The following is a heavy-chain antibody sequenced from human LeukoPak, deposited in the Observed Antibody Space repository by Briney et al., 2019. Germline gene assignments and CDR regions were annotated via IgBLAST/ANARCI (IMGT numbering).Heavy chain of an antibody. CDR1: GFTFSGSA. CDR3: ARGNSVLRFLEWQSPRFGFDY. CDR2: IRSKANSYAT. D-gene: IGHD3-3*01. V-gene: IGHV3-73*01. Sequence: GGSLRLSCAASGFTFSGSAMHWVRQASGKGLEWVGRIRSKANSYATAYAASVKGRFTISRDDSKNTAYLQMNSLRAEDTAVYYCARGNSVLRFLEWQSPRFGFDYWGQGTLVTVSS. J-gene: IGHJ4*02.